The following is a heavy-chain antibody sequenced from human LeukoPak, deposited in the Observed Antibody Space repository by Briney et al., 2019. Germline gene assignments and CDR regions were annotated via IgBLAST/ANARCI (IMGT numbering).Heavy chain of an antibody. J-gene: IGHJ4*02. CDR1: GFTFSSYA. CDR2: ISYDGSNK. V-gene: IGHV3-30-3*01. D-gene: IGHD3-22*01. CDR3: ARELTYYYDSSGYGLGY. Sequence: PGGSLRLSSAASGFTFSSYAMHWVRQAPGKGLEWVAVISYDGSNKYYADSVKGRFTISRDNSKNTLYLQMNSLRAEDTAVYYCARELTYYYDSSGYGLGYWGQGTLVTVSS.